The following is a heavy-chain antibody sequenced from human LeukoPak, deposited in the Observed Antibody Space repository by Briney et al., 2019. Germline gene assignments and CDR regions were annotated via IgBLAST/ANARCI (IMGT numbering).Heavy chain of an antibody. Sequence: SETLSLTCTVSGGSISSSSYYWGWIRQPPGKGLEWIVSIYYSGSTYYTPSLKSRVTISVDTSKNQFSLKLSSVTAADTAVYYCARRRDGYNYVAFDYWGQGTLVTVSS. V-gene: IGHV4-39*01. CDR2: IYYSGST. D-gene: IGHD5-24*01. CDR1: GGSISSSSYY. CDR3: ARRRDGYNYVAFDY. J-gene: IGHJ4*02.